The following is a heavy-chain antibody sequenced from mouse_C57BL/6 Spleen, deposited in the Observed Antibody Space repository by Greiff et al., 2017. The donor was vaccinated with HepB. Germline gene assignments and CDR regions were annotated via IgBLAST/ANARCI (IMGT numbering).Heavy chain of an antibody. J-gene: IGHJ4*01. CDR1: GYTFTSYW. D-gene: IGHD1-1*01. Sequence: QVQLKQPGAELVMPGASVKLSCKASGYTFTSYWMHWVKQRPGQGLEWIGEIDPSDSYTNYNQKFKGKSTLTVDKSSSTAYMQLSSLTSEDSAVYYCARLYYGSSPYAMDYWGQGTSVTVSS. CDR3: ARLYYGSSPYAMDY. V-gene: IGHV1-69*01. CDR2: IDPSDSYT.